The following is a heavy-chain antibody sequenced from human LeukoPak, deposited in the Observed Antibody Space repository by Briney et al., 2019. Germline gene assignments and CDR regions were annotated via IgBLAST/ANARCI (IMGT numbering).Heavy chain of an antibody. Sequence: ASVKVSCKASGYTFTGYYMHWVRQAPGQGLEWMGWINPNSGGTNYAQKFQGRATMTRGTSISTAYMELSRLRSDDTAVYYCASNNDYGDYMQYYFDYWGQGTLVTVSS. CDR2: INPNSGGT. V-gene: IGHV1-2*02. J-gene: IGHJ4*02. D-gene: IGHD4-17*01. CDR3: ASNNDYGDYMQYYFDY. CDR1: GYTFTGYY.